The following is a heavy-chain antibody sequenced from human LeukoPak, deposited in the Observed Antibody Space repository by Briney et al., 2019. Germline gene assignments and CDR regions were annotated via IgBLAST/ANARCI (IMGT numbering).Heavy chain of an antibody. CDR3: ARESRSGYNYVDI. V-gene: IGHV4-59*01. D-gene: IGHD5-24*01. J-gene: IGHJ3*02. CDR2: IYYSGST. CDR1: GDSISSYH. Sequence: SETLSLTCTVSGDSISSYHWSWIRQPPGKGLEWIAYIYYSGSTDYNPSLKSRVTISIDTSKNQFFLKLSSVTAADTAVYYCARESRSGYNYVDIWGQGTMVTVSS.